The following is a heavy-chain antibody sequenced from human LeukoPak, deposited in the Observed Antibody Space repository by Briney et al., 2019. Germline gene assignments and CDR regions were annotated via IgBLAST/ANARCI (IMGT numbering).Heavy chain of an antibody. Sequence: PGGSLRLSCAASGFTFSSYAMHWVRQAPGKGLEWVAVISYDGSNKYYADSVKGRFTISRDNSKNTLYLQMNSLRAEDTAVYYCARGRQGVGDYDILTGSVGGIPGNWFDPWGQGTLVTVSS. V-gene: IGHV3-30*04. CDR1: GFTFSSYA. CDR3: ARGRQGVGDYDILTGSVGGIPGNWFDP. D-gene: IGHD3-9*01. CDR2: ISYDGSNK. J-gene: IGHJ5*02.